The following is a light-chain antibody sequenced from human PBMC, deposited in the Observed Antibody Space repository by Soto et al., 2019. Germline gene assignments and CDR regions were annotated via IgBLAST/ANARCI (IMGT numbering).Light chain of an antibody. Sequence: EIVLTQSPATLSLSPGERATLSCRASQTIDNYLHWYQQKPGQAPRLLIYDAFYRAAGVPARFSGVGSGTDFPLTISSLEPEDFAFYYCQQRKDWPLPFGGGTRVEI. CDR3: QQRKDWPLP. CDR2: DAF. J-gene: IGKJ4*01. CDR1: QTIDNY. V-gene: IGKV3-11*01.